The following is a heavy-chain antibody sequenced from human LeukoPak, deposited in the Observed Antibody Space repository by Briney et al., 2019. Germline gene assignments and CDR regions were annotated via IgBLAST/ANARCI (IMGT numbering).Heavy chain of an antibody. CDR1: GFTFCSYA. J-gene: IGHJ4*02. V-gene: IGHV3-23*01. CDR2: ISGSGGRT. D-gene: IGHD7-27*01. CDR3: AKIQPSNWEGGY. Sequence: GGSLSLSCAASGFTFCSYAMSWVRQAPGKGMEWVSAISGSGGRTYYADSVKGRFTISRDNSKNTLYLQMNSPRAEDTAVYYCAKIQPSNWEGGYWGQGTLVTVSS.